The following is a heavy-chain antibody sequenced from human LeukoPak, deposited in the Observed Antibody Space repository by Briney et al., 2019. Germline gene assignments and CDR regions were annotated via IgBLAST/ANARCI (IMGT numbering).Heavy chain of an antibody. V-gene: IGHV4-34*01. CDR3: ARQRDGYNPPRHYYFDY. D-gene: IGHD5-24*01. Sequence: SETLSLTCAVYGGSFSGYYWSWLRQPPGKGLEWIGEINHSGSTNYNPSLKSRVTISVDTSKNQFSLKLSSVTAADTAVYYCARQRDGYNPPRHYYFDYWGQGTLVTVSS. CDR2: INHSGST. J-gene: IGHJ4*02. CDR1: GGSFSGYY.